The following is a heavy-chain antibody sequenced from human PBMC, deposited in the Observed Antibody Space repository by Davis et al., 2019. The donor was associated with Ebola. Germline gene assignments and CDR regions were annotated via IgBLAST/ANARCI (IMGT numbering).Heavy chain of an antibody. CDR1: GFTFSSYA. CDR3: ARGDGYNYYYYGMDV. Sequence: GESLKISCAASGFTFSSYAMHWVRQAPGKGLEWVAVISYDGSNKYYADSVKGRFTISRDNSKNTLYLQINSLRAEDTAVYYCARGDGYNYYYYGMDVWGQGTTVTVSS. CDR2: ISYDGSNK. D-gene: IGHD5-24*01. J-gene: IGHJ6*02. V-gene: IGHV3-30-3*01.